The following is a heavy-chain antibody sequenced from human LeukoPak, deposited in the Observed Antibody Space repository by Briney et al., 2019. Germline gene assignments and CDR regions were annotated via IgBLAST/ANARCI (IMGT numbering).Heavy chain of an antibody. Sequence: SVRVSCKASGGTFSSYAISWVRQAPGQGLEWMGGIIPIFGTANYAQKFQGRVTITADESTSTAYMELSSLRSEDTAVYYCASPAQYYGDYAGGYYYYYMDVWGEGTTVTISS. V-gene: IGHV1-69*13. D-gene: IGHD4-17*01. J-gene: IGHJ6*03. CDR2: IIPIFGTA. CDR1: GGTFSSYA. CDR3: ASPAQYYGDYAGGYYYYYMDV.